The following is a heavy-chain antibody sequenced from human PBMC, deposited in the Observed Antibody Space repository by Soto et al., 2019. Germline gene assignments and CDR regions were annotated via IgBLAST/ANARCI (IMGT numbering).Heavy chain of an antibody. CDR2: LYYSGST. CDR1: GGSISSYY. Sequence: PSETLSLTGTVSGGSISSYYWSWIRQPPGKGLASIGCLYYSGSTNYNPSLKSRVTISVDPPKNQFSLKLSSVTAADTAVYYCARVNSPYYYDSSGYYFYYYYYGMDVWGQGTTVTVSS. D-gene: IGHD3-22*01. V-gene: IGHV4-59*01. CDR3: ARVNSPYYYDSSGYYFYYYYYGMDV. J-gene: IGHJ6*02.